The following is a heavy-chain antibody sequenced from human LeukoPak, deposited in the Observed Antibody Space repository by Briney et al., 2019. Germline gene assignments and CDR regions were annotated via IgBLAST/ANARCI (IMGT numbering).Heavy chain of an antibody. D-gene: IGHD4-23*01. Sequence: SETLSLTCGVSDGSMGTYYWSWIRQPPGKGLEWIGYIHTSGDTNYNPSLKSRVTISVDTSKRQISLELTSVTLADTAVYYCARHLTDSSVGLQYWGRGTLLTVSS. CDR1: DGSMGTYY. J-gene: IGHJ4*02. V-gene: IGHV4-4*09. CDR3: ARHLTDSSVGLQY. CDR2: IHTSGDT.